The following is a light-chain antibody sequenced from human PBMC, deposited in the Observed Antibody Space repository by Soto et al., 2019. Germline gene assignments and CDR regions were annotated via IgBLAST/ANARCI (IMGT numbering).Light chain of an antibody. J-gene: IGKJ3*01. CDR1: QISSSY. CDR2: DTS. V-gene: IGKV3-11*01. Sequence: EIVLTQSPATLSLSPGERATLSCRASQISSSYLAWYQQKPGQAPRLLIYDTSNRATGVPARFSGSGSGTDFTLTISSLEPADFAVYYCHQRSNWPPGFTFGPGTKVDMK. CDR3: HQRSNWPPGFT.